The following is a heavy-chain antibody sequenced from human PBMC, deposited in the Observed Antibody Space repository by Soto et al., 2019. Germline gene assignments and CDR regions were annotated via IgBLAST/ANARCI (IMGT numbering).Heavy chain of an antibody. CDR2: ISGSGGST. D-gene: IGHD3-10*01. J-gene: IGHJ6*02. Sequence: VQLLESGGGLVQPGGSLRLSCAASGFTFSSYAMSWFRQAPGKGLEWVSAISGSGGSTYYADSVKGRFTISRDNSKNTREPQMNSRRAEDKAVYYCSKSGAYDYCYGMDVWGQGTTVTVSS. CDR3: SKSGAYDYCYGMDV. CDR1: GFTFSSYA. V-gene: IGHV3-23*01.